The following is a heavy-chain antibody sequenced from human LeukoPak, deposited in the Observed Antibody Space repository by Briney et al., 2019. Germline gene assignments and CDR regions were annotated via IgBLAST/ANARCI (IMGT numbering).Heavy chain of an antibody. Sequence: EWMGGFDPEDGETIYAQKFQGRVTMTEDTSTDTAYMELSSLRSEDTAVYYCASSRGYSYLDYWGQGTLVTVSS. D-gene: IGHD5-18*01. CDR3: ASSRGYSYLDY. CDR2: FDPEDGET. J-gene: IGHJ4*02. V-gene: IGHV1-24*01.